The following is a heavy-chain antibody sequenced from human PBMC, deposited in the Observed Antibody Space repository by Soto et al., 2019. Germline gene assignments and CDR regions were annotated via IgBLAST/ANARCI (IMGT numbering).Heavy chain of an antibody. CDR2: IRTSGTT. CDR3: ARDPDVRGSAHTRPDC. D-gene: IGHD3-10*01. V-gene: IGHV4-34*01. J-gene: IGHJ6*01. Sequence: SETLFLTCSFSGGSLSGYYRSWIRQPPGKGLEWIGDIRTSGTTNSSPSPKSRDAISVDTSKNPFSPHLTSLTTADNAVNAGARDPDVRGSAHTRPDCWGQGYRGTGPS. CDR1: GGSLSGYY.